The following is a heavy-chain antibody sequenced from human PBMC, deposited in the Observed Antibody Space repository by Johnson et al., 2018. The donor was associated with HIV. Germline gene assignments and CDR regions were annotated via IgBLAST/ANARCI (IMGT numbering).Heavy chain of an antibody. J-gene: IGHJ3*02. CDR3: ALTESRFLEWLFRAFDI. Sequence: QVQLVESGGGVVQPGGSLRLSCAASEFIFSSYSMHWVRQAPGKGLEWVAVISYDGHNEYYADSVEGRFTVSRDNTKNTLYLQMNSLGADDTAIYYCALTESRFLEWLFRAFDIWGQGTMVTVSS. V-gene: IGHV3-30*04. CDR1: EFIFSSYS. CDR2: ISYDGHNE. D-gene: IGHD3-3*01.